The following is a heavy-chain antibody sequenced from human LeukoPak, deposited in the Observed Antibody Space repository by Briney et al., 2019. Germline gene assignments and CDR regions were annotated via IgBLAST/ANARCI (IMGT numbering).Heavy chain of an antibody. CDR3: ARGVGETLSGWTLDY. D-gene: IGHD6-19*01. CDR1: GSDFSSYA. V-gene: IGHV3-30*04. Sequence: GGSLRLSCAASGSDFSSYAMHWVRQAPGKGLEWMAVIIYDGSNKNYADSVKGRFTISRDNSRNTLYMKMNSLRVEDTAVYYCARGVGETLSGWTLDYWGHGTLVAVSS. J-gene: IGHJ4*01. CDR2: IIYDGSNK.